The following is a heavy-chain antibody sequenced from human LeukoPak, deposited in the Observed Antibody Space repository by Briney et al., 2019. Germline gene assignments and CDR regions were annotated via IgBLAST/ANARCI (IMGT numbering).Heavy chain of an antibody. Sequence: GGSLRLSCAASAFTFSSYSMNLVRQAPGKGLEWVSSISSSSSYIYYADSVKGRFTISRDNAKNSLYLQMNSLRAEDTAVYYCARQYYYDSSGYWPPIWGQGTMVTVSS. CDR2: ISSSSSYI. J-gene: IGHJ3*02. CDR3: ARQYYYDSSGYWPPI. CDR1: AFTFSSYS. V-gene: IGHV3-21*01. D-gene: IGHD3-22*01.